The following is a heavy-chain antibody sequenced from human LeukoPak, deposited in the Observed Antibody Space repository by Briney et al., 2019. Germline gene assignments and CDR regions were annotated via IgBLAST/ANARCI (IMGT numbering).Heavy chain of an antibody. D-gene: IGHD4-11*01. CDR3: ASSTAVTTHYFDF. Sequence: PTFQGQVTISADKSIKTAYLQWSSLKASDTAMYYCASSTAVTTHYFDFWGQGTLVTVSS. J-gene: IGHJ4*02. V-gene: IGHV5-51*01.